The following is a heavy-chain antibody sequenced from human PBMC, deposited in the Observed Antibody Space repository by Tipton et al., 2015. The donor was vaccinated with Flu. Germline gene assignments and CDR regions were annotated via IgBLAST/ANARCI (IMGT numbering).Heavy chain of an antibody. Sequence: TLSLTCTVSGGSISSYYWSWIRQPPGKGLEWIGYIYYSGSTNYNPSLKSRVTISVDTSKNQFSLKLSSVTAADTAVYYCARDRWEYASGFDPWGQGTPVTVSP. CDR3: ARDRWEYASGFDP. CDR2: IYYSGST. J-gene: IGHJ5*02. CDR1: GGSISSYY. V-gene: IGHV4-59*01. D-gene: IGHD6-19*01.